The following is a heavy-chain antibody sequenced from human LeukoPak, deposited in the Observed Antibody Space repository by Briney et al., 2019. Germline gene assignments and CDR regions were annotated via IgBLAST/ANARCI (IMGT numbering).Heavy chain of an antibody. CDR2: INPNSGGT. V-gene: IGHV1-2*02. D-gene: IGHD2-21*02. J-gene: IGHJ4*02. CDR3: ATLCGGDCYWSDY. Sequence: GASVKVSCKASGYTFTGYYMHWVRQAPGQGLEWMGWINPNSGGTNYAQKFQGRVTITADKSTSTAYMELSSLRSEDTAVYYCATLCGGDCYWSDYWGQGTLVTVSS. CDR1: GYTFTGYY.